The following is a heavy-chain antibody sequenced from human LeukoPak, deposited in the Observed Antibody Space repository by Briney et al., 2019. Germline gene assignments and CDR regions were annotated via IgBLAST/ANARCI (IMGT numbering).Heavy chain of an antibody. V-gene: IGHV4-59*01. CDR1: GGSISSYY. Sequence: SETLSLTCTVSGGSISSYYWSWIRQPPGKGLEWIGYIYYSGSTNYNPSLKSRVTISVDASKNQFSLKLSSVTAADTAVYFCARGSNWFDPWGQGTLVTVSS. CDR2: IYYSGST. CDR3: ARGSNWFDP. J-gene: IGHJ5*02.